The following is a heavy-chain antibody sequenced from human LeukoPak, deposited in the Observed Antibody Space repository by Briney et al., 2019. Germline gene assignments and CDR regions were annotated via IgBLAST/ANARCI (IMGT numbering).Heavy chain of an antibody. J-gene: IGHJ4*02. V-gene: IGHV4-39*07. CDR2: IYYSGST. D-gene: IGHD3-9*01. CDR3: ARLYYDILTGYYWYYFDY. CDR1: GGSISSSSYY. Sequence: PSETLSLTCTVSGGSISSSSYYWGWIRQPPGKGLEWIESIYYSGSTYYNPSLKSRVTISVDTSKNQFSLKLSSVTAADTAVYYCARLYYDILTGYYWYYFDYWGQGTLVTVSS.